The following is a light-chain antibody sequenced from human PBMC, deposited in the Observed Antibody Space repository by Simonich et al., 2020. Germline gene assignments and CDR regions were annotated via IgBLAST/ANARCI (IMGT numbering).Light chain of an antibody. CDR3: QSYDSSLSGPVV. J-gene: IGLJ2*01. CDR1: SSNIGAGYN. CDR2: GNS. Sequence: QSVLTQPPSVSGAPGQRVTISCTGSSSNIGAGYNFHWYQQLPGTAPKRLIYGNSNRPSGVPDRFTGSKSGTSASLAITGLQAEDEADYYCQSYDSSLSGPVVFGGGTKLTVL. V-gene: IGLV1-40*01.